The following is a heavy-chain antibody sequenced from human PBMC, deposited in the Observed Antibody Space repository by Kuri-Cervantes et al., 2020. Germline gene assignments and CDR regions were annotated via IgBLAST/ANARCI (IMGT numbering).Heavy chain of an antibody. J-gene: IGHJ4*02. CDR1: GGSISSHY. CDR2: VYYSGST. V-gene: IGHV4-59*11. D-gene: IGHD1-7*01. Sequence: SETLSLTCTVSGGSISSHYWSWFRQPPGKGLEYIGYVYYSGSTNYNPSLKSRVTISVDTSRNQFSLKLDSVTAADTAVYYCARGKRYNWNYGGNFDYWGQGTLVTVSS. CDR3: ARGKRYNWNYGGNFDY.